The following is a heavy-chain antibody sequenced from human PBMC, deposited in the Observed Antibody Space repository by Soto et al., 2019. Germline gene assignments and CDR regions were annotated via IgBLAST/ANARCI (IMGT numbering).Heavy chain of an antibody. Sequence: PSETLSLTCTVSGGSISSYYWSWIRQPPGKGLEWIGYIYYSGSTNYNPSLKSRVTISVDTSKNQFSLKLSSVTTADTAVYYCARETTGGDYWGQGTLVTVSS. V-gene: IGHV4-59*01. CDR1: GGSISSYY. CDR3: ARETTGGDY. D-gene: IGHD1-1*01. CDR2: IYYSGST. J-gene: IGHJ4*02.